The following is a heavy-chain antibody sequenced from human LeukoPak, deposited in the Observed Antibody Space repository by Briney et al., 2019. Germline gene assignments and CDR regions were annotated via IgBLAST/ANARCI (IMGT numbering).Heavy chain of an antibody. V-gene: IGHV1-69*05. Sequence: SVKVSRKASGGTFSSYAISWVRQAPGQGLEWMGGIIPIFGTANYAQKFQGRVTITTDESTSTAYMELSSLRSEDTAVYYCARAVGSGHSGYAASDYCGQGTLVTVSP. CDR2: IIPIFGTA. D-gene: IGHD5-12*01. J-gene: IGHJ4*02. CDR1: GGTFSSYA. CDR3: ARAVGSGHSGYAASDY.